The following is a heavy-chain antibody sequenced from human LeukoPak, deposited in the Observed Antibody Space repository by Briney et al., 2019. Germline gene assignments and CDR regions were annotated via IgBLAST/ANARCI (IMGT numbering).Heavy chain of an antibody. D-gene: IGHD2-15*01. CDR3: ARDPRNVGLAP. Sequence: QTGGSLRLSCAATGSYWMHWVRQAPGKGLVWVSHINSDGSWTSYADVVKGRFTMSRDNVKNTLYLQMNSLRVEDTAVYYCARDPRNVGLAPWGQGTLVTVSS. V-gene: IGHV3-74*01. CDR2: INSDGSWT. CDR1: GSYW. J-gene: IGHJ5*02.